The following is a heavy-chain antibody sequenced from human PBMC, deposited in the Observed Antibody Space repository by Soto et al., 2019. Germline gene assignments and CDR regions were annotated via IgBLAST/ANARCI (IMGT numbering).Heavy chain of an antibody. Sequence: QVQLVQSGAEVKKPGASVKVSCKASGYTFTSYGISWVRQAPGQGLEWMGWISAYNGNTNYAQKLQGRVTMTTDTSTSTAYMELRRLRSDDTAVYYCARDTPGEQHGNYSYYCGMDVWGQGTTVTVSS. CDR2: ISAYNGNT. CDR1: GYTFTSYG. CDR3: ARDTPGEQHGNYSYYCGMDV. J-gene: IGHJ6*02. V-gene: IGHV1-18*01. D-gene: IGHD3-16*01.